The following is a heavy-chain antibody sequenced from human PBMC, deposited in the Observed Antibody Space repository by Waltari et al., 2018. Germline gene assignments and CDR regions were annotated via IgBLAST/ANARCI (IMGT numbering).Heavy chain of an antibody. D-gene: IGHD3-16*02. CDR2: IYTSGST. Sequence: QVQLQESGPGLVKPSETLSLTCTVSGGSISSYYWSWIRQPAGKGLEWIGRIYTSGSTNYNPSLKSRVTMSVDTSKNQFSLKLSSVTAADTAVYYCARGGLHLGELSLYYGYWGQGTLVTVSS. J-gene: IGHJ4*02. CDR3: ARGGLHLGELSLYYGY. V-gene: IGHV4-4*07. CDR1: GGSISSYY.